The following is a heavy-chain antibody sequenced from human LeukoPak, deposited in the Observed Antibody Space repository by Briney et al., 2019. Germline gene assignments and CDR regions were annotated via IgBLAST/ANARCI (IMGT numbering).Heavy chain of an antibody. CDR1: GYTFSSYW. D-gene: IGHD6-13*01. J-gene: IGHJ4*02. V-gene: IGHV3-74*03. CDR2: IKSDGSST. Sequence: PGGSLRLSCAASGYTFSSYWMHWVRQAPGKGLVWVSCIKSDGSSTTYADSVKGRFTISRDNGKNTLHLQMNSMRAEDTAVYYCARDSSSWYYDYWGEGPLATVSS. CDR3: ARDSSSWYYDY.